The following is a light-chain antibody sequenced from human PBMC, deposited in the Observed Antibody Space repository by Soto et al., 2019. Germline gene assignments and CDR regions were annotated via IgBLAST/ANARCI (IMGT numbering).Light chain of an antibody. V-gene: IGKV3-15*01. CDR3: QHYHNWSIT. CDR1: QSVSSN. J-gene: IGKJ5*01. CDR2: GAS. Sequence: EIVMTQSPAPLSVSPGERATLSCRASQSVSSNLAWYQQKPGQAPRLLIYGASTRATGIPARFSGSGSGTEFTLTISSLQSEDFALYYCQHYHNWSITFGQGTRLEIK.